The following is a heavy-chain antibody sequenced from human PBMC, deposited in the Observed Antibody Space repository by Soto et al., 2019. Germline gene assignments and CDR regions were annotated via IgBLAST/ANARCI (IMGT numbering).Heavy chain of an antibody. V-gene: IGHV3-48*03. D-gene: IGHD4-4*01. J-gene: IGHJ6*02. CDR1: GFTFSNYE. CDR2: IGTRGRTI. Sequence: GGSLRLSCAASGFTFSNYEMNWVRQAPGKGLEWVSYIGTRGRTIYYADSVKGRFTISRDNAKNSLYLQMNSLRAEDTAVYYCARDPAIYSGKFDYGLDVWGQGTTVTAP. CDR3: ARDPAIYSGKFDYGLDV.